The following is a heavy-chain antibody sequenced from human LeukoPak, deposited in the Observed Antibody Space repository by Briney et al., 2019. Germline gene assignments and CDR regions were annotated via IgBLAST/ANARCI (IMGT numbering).Heavy chain of an antibody. CDR2: IASDGRTK. CDR3: AKDLPQYSRAAFDI. D-gene: IGHD1-26*01. J-gene: IGHJ3*02. CDR1: GFTFSSYE. Sequence: GGSLRLSCVASGFTFSSYEMNWVRQPPGKGREWVSHIASDGRTKYWPASVKGRFPTSRDNAKNSLYLQMNSLRAEDTAVYYCAKDLPQYSRAAFDIWGQGTMVTVST. V-gene: IGHV3-48*03.